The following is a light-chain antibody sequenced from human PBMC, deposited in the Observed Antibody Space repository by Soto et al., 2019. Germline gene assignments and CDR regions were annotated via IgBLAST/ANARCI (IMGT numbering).Light chain of an antibody. Sequence: QSALTQPASVSGSPGQSITISCTGTSSDVGGYNYVSWYQQHPGKAPKLMIYEVNYRPSGVSNRFSGSKSGNTASLTISGLQAEDEADYYCSSYVGSNNYVFGTGTKLTVL. V-gene: IGLV2-14*01. CDR2: EVN. J-gene: IGLJ1*01. CDR1: SSDVGGYNY. CDR3: SSYVGSNNYV.